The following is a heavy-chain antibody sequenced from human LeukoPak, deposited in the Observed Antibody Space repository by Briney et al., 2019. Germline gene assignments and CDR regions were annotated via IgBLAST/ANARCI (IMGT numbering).Heavy chain of an antibody. J-gene: IGHJ4*02. CDR1: GGSFSGYY. Sequence: KPSETLSLTCAVYGGSFSGYYWSWIRQPPGKGLEWIGEINHSGSTNYNPSLKSRVTISVDTSKNQFSLKLSSVTAADTAVYYCARVRAARPNFDYWGQGTLVTVSS. CDR2: INHSGST. CDR3: ARVRAARPNFDY. V-gene: IGHV4-34*01. D-gene: IGHD6-6*01.